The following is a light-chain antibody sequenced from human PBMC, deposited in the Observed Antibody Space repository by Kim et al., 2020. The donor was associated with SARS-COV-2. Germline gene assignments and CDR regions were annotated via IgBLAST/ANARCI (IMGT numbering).Light chain of an antibody. Sequence: QSALTQPASVSGSPGQSITISCIGTSNDVGRYNYVSWYQQHPGKAPKLVIYDVDIRPSGVSDRFSGSKSGNTASLTISGLQTDDEVDYYCDSYTTSTTWVFGGGTQLTVL. CDR2: DVD. V-gene: IGLV2-14*03. CDR3: DSYTTSTTWV. CDR1: SNDVGRYNY. J-gene: IGLJ3*02.